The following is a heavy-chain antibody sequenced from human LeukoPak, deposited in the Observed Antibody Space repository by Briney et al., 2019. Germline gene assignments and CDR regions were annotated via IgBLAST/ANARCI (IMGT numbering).Heavy chain of an antibody. J-gene: IGHJ6*02. CDR3: ARGPYSSSWYFTHDYYGMDV. CDR1: GFIFTKYG. CDR2: MNPNSGNT. V-gene: IGHV1-8*01. Sequence: ASVKVSCKAPGFIFTKYGISWVRQAPGQGLEWMGWMNPNSGNTGYAQKFQGRVTMTRNTSISTAYMELSSLRSEDTAVYYCARGPYSSSWYFTHDYYGMDVWGQGTTVTVSS. D-gene: IGHD6-13*01.